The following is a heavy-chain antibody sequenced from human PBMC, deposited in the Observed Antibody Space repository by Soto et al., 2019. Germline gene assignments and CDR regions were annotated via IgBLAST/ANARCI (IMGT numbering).Heavy chain of an antibody. CDR2: VNPSSGST. Sequence: ASVKVSCKTSGYTFTNYYIHWVRQAPGQGLEWMGIVNPSSGSTSYPQKFQGRVTMTRDTSTSTVYMDLSSLKSEDTAVYYCAKGSSGSYLSWFGPWGQGTLVTVSS. CDR3: AKGSSGSYLSWFGP. D-gene: IGHD1-26*01. CDR1: GYTFTNYY. V-gene: IGHV1-46*01. J-gene: IGHJ5*02.